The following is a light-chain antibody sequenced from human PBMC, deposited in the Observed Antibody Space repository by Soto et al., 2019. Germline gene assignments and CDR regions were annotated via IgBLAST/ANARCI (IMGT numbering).Light chain of an antibody. CDR3: QQYDSSPRT. V-gene: IGKV3-20*01. CDR2: GVS. J-gene: IGKJ1*01. CDR1: QRFTSNS. Sequence: EIMLTQSPGTLSLSPGERATLSCRPSQRFTSNSLAWYQQKPGQAPRPLISGVSNRATGIPDRFSGSGSGTDFTLTISRLEPEDVAVYYCQQYDSSPRTFGQGTKVDIK.